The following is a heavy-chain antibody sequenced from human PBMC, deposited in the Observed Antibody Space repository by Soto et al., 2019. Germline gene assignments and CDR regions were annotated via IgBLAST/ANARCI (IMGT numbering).Heavy chain of an antibody. D-gene: IGHD3-22*01. V-gene: IGHV5-51*01. Sequence: PGESLKISCKGSGYSSTSYWIGWVRQMPGKGLEWMGIIYPGDSDTRYSPSFQGQVTISADKSISTAYLQWSSLKASDTAMYYCARTYYYDSSGYYYYYCGMDVWGQGTTVTVSS. CDR1: GYSSTSYW. CDR3: ARTYYYDSSGYYYYYCGMDV. J-gene: IGHJ6*02. CDR2: IYPGDSDT.